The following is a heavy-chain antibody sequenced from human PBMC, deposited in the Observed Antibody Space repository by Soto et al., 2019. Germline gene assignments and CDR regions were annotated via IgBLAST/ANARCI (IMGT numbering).Heavy chain of an antibody. CDR1: GYTFSSYG. D-gene: IGHD7-27*01. CDR2: ISVYTGNT. J-gene: IGHJ6*02. Sequence: QVPVVQSGAEVKKPGASVKVSCKASGYTFSSYGISWVRQAPGQGLEWMGWISVYTGNTNYAQMLQGRVTMTTDTSTSTAYMELRSLRSDDTAVYYCARENWDYGMDVWGQGTTVTVSS. CDR3: ARENWDYGMDV. V-gene: IGHV1-18*04.